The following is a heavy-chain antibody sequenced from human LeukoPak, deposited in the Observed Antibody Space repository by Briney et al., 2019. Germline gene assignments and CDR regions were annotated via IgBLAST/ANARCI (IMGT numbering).Heavy chain of an antibody. Sequence: RGRTLRLSCAPSGFTFSSYWMHWVPQAPGKGLVWVSRINSDGSSTSYADSVKGRFTISRDNAKNTLYLQMNSLRAEDTAVYYCATGQGHGMDVWGQGTTVTVSS. J-gene: IGHJ6*02. D-gene: IGHD1-14*01. CDR3: ATGQGHGMDV. CDR1: GFTFSSYW. V-gene: IGHV3-74*01. CDR2: INSDGSST.